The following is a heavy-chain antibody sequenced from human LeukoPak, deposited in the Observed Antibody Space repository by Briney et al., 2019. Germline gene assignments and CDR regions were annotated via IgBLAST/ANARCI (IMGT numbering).Heavy chain of an antibody. CDR1: GFTFSSYS. Sequence: GGSLRLSCAASGFTFSSYSMNWVRQARGKGLEWVSSISSSSSYIYYADSVKGRCTISRDNAKNSLYLQMNSLRAEDTAVYYCARDRQQDYFDYWGQGTLVTVSS. D-gene: IGHD6-13*01. CDR2: ISSSSSYI. CDR3: ARDRQQDYFDY. V-gene: IGHV3-21*01. J-gene: IGHJ4*02.